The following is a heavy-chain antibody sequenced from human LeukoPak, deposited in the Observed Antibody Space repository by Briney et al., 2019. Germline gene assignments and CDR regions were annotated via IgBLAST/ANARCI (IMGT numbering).Heavy chain of an antibody. V-gene: IGHV3-23*01. D-gene: IGHD3-10*01. J-gene: IGHJ4*02. CDR2: INESGRKT. Sequence: GGSLRLSCAASGLTFSSYAMNWDRQASGKGLEWVSGINESGRKTYYADSVKGRFSISRDNSKNTLYLQMSDLRAEDTAVYFCAKITMARTPNYWGQGTLVTVSS. CDR3: AKITMARTPNY. CDR1: GLTFSSYA.